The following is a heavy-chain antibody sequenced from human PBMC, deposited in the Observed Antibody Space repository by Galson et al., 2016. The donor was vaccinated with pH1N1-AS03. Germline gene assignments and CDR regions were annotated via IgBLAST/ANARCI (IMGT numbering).Heavy chain of an antibody. D-gene: IGHD3-22*01. CDR1: GFSFSSHV. CDR2: ISYDGTNK. V-gene: IGHV3-30*18. CDR3: AKVREGGYCFNHYYALDV. Sequence: SLRLSCAASGFSFSSHVMHWVRQAPGKGLEWVAVISYDGTNKYYADSVKGRFTISRDNSKNTLYLQMDSLRPEDTAVYYCAKVREGGYCFNHYYALDVWGQGTTVTVS. J-gene: IGHJ6*02.